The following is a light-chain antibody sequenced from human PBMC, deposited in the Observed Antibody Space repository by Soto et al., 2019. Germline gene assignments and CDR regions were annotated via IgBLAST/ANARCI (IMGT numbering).Light chain of an antibody. V-gene: IGLV2-14*01. CDR3: SSYTSSSTLG. J-gene: IGLJ1*01. Sequence: QSALTPPASVSGSPGQSITISCTGTSSDVGGYNYVSWYQQHPGKAPKLMIYDVSNRPSGVSNRFSGSKSGNTASLTISGLQAEDEADYYCSSYTSSSTLGFGTGTKLTVL. CDR1: SSDVGGYNY. CDR2: DVS.